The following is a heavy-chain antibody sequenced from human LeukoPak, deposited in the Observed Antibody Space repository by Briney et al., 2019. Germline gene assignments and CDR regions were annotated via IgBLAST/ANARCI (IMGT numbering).Heavy chain of an antibody. CDR1: GFAFSSYA. J-gene: IGHJ4*02. V-gene: IGHV3-23*01. Sequence: GGSLRLSCAASGFAFSSYAMSWVRQAPGKGLEWVSAISGSGGSTYYADSVKGRFTISRDNSKNTLYLQMNSLRAEDTAVYYCAKAPNYDSSGYYSYYFDYWGQGTLVTVSS. D-gene: IGHD3-22*01. CDR3: AKAPNYDSSGYYSYYFDY. CDR2: ISGSGGST.